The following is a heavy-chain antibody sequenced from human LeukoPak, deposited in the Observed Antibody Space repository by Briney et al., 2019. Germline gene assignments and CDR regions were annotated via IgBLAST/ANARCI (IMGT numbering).Heavy chain of an antibody. CDR3: ATRHHSRTYMVPLDS. Sequence: SGTLSLTCAVYGVSISSDNWWTWVRQPPGQGLEWIGETHRSGDTKYNPSLNGRVTISMDNSKNQLSLSLISVTAADTAIYFCATRHHSRTYMVPLDSWGQGTLVTVSS. CDR1: GVSISSDNW. CDR2: THRSGDT. V-gene: IGHV4-4*02. D-gene: IGHD3-10*01. J-gene: IGHJ4*02.